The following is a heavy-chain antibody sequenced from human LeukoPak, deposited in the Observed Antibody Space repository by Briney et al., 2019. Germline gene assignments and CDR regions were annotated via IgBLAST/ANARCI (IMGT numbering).Heavy chain of an antibody. Sequence: PGGSLRLSCAASGFTFSSYGMSWVRQAPGKGLEWVSAISGSGGSTYYADSVKGRFTISRDNAKNSLYLQMNSLRAEDTAVYYCARSYYDYVWGSYRSTTNYYYMDVWGKGTTVTVSS. CDR3: ARSYYDYVWGSYRSTTNYYYMDV. CDR1: GFTFSSYG. J-gene: IGHJ6*03. CDR2: ISGSGGST. V-gene: IGHV3-23*01. D-gene: IGHD3-16*02.